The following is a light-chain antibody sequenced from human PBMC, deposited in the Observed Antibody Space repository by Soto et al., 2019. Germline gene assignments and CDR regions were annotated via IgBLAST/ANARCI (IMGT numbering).Light chain of an antibody. J-gene: IGKJ1*01. Sequence: EIVMTQSPVTLSLSPGERATLSCRAGQSVRSKLAWYQQRPGQAPRLLIYDASTRATGVPARFSGSGSGAEFTLTISSLQSEDFAVYYCHQYNDWPRTFGQGTKVEIK. V-gene: IGKV3-15*01. CDR1: QSVRSK. CDR2: DAS. CDR3: HQYNDWPRT.